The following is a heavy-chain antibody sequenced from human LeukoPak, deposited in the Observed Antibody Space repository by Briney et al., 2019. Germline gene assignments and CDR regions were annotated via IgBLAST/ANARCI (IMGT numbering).Heavy chain of an antibody. V-gene: IGHV4-59*01. CDR3: ARGLMMAVAGRGEFHY. CDR1: GGSISSYY. D-gene: IGHD6-13*01. J-gene: IGHJ4*02. CDR2: IYYSGST. Sequence: PSETLSLTCIVSGGSISSYYWSWIRQPPGKGLEWIGYIYYSGSTNYNPSLKSRVTISVDTSKNQFSLELSSVTAADTAVYYCARGLMMAVAGRGEFHYWGQGTLVTVSS.